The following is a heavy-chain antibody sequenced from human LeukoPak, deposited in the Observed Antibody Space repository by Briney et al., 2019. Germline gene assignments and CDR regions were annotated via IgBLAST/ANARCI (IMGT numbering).Heavy chain of an antibody. CDR1: GFTFGGYS. D-gene: IGHD1-14*01. CDR2: IAYDGSRA. CDR3: TRYNNDHFDY. Sequence: RAGGSLRLSCAGSGFTFGGYSMPWFRQTPGKGLEWVAVIAYDGSRAFYADSVKGRFTISRDNSKNTMSVQMDDLRAEDTAVYYCTRYNNDHFDYWGQGTLVTVSS. J-gene: IGHJ4*02. V-gene: IGHV3-33*01.